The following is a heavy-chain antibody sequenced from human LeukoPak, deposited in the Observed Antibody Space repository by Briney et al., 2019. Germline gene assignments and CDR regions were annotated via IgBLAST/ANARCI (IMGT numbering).Heavy chain of an antibody. CDR1: GFTFSGYS. V-gene: IGHV3-53*01. Sequence: GGSLRLSCAASGFTFSGYSMSWVRQAPGKGLEWVSVIYSGGSTYYADSVKGRFTISRDNSKNTLYLQMNSLRAEDTAVYYCARDGGDYGDYSALDYWGQGTLVTVSS. CDR3: ARDGGDYGDYSALDY. J-gene: IGHJ4*02. CDR2: IYSGGST. D-gene: IGHD4-17*01.